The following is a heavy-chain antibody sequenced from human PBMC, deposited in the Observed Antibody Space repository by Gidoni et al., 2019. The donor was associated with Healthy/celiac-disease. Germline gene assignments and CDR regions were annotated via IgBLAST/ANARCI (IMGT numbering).Heavy chain of an antibody. CDR3: AKSHGPNTMVRGVICAFDI. Sequence: EVQLLESGGGLVQPAGSLRLSCAASGFTFSSYAMSWVRQAPGKGLEWVSAISGSGGSTYYADSVKGRFTISRDNSKNTLYLQMNSLRAEDTAVYYCAKSHGPNTMVRGVICAFDIWGQGTMVTVSS. J-gene: IGHJ3*02. D-gene: IGHD3-10*01. CDR1: GFTFSSYA. V-gene: IGHV3-23*01. CDR2: ISGSGGST.